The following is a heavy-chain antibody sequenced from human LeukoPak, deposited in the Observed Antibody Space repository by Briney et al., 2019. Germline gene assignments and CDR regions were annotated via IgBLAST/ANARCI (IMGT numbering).Heavy chain of an antibody. V-gene: IGHV4-4*02. CDR3: ASFDFWSGFYFDY. CDR2: IYHSGST. CDR1: GGSISSSNW. Sequence: PSETLSLTCAVSGGSISSSNWWSWVRQPPGKGLEWIGEIYHSGSTDYNPSLKSRVTISVDRSKNQFSLKLSSVTAADTAVYYCASFDFWSGFYFDYWGQGTLVTVSS. J-gene: IGHJ4*02. D-gene: IGHD3-3*01.